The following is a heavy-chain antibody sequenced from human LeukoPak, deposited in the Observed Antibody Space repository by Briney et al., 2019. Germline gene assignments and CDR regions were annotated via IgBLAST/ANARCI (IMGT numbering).Heavy chain of an antibody. Sequence: SETLSLTCTVSGGSISSSSYYWGWNRQPPGKGLEWIGSIYYSGSTYYNPSLKSRVTISVDTSKNQFSLKLSSVTAADTAVYYCARGGYDIGNSWGQGTLVTVSS. V-gene: IGHV4-39*07. D-gene: IGHD3-9*01. CDR1: GGSISSSSYY. CDR3: ARGGYDIGNS. J-gene: IGHJ4*02. CDR2: IYYSGST.